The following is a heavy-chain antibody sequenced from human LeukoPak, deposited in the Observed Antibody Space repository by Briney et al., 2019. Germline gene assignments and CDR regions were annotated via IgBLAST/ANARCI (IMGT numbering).Heavy chain of an antibody. CDR3: ARGVTTPYYYYYGMDV. D-gene: IGHD4-11*01. CDR2: TYYRSKWYN. V-gene: IGHV6-1*01. J-gene: IGHJ6*02. Sequence: SQTLSLTCAISGDSASSNSAAWNWIRQSPSRGLEWLGRTYYRSKWYNDYAVSVKSRITINPDTSKNQFSLQLNSVTPEDTAVYYCARGVTTPYYYYYGMDVWGQGTTVTVSS. CDR1: GDSASSNSAA.